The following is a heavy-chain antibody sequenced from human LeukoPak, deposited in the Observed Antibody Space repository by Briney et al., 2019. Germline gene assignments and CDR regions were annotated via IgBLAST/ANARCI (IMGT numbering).Heavy chain of an antibody. Sequence: ASVKFSCKASGYTFTSYAMHWVRQAPGQRLEWMGWINAGNGNTKYSQKFQGRVTITRDTSASTAYMELSSLRSEDTAVYYCARVEGVYDSSGMGYWGQGTLVTVSS. CDR3: ARVEGVYDSSGMGY. J-gene: IGHJ4*02. CDR1: GYTFTSYA. V-gene: IGHV1-3*01. D-gene: IGHD3-22*01. CDR2: INAGNGNT.